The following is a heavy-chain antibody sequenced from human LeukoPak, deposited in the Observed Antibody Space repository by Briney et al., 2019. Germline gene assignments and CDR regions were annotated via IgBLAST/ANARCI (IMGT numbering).Heavy chain of an antibody. Sequence: GGSLRLSCAASGFTFSKYELNWVRQAPGKGLEWVSYISSSGSPIYYADSVKGRFAMSRDNAKNSLSLHLNSLRAEDTAVYYCARSTSYLDYWGQGTLVTVSS. CDR1: GFTFSKYE. D-gene: IGHD2-2*01. V-gene: IGHV3-48*03. CDR2: ISSSGSPI. CDR3: ARSTSYLDY. J-gene: IGHJ4*02.